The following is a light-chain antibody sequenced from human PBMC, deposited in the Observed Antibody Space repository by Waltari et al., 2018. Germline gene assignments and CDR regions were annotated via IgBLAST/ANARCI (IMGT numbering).Light chain of an antibody. Sequence: QSALTQPASVSGSPGQSITISCTGTTIDVGGNNYVSWYQHHPGKASKLMIYQFSNRPSGVSNRFSGSKSGNTASLTISGLQAEDEAHYYCSSYISSDTLELFGGGTSLTV. CDR1: TIDVGGNNY. CDR3: SSYISSDTLEL. V-gene: IGLV2-14*01. J-gene: IGLJ2*01. CDR2: QFS.